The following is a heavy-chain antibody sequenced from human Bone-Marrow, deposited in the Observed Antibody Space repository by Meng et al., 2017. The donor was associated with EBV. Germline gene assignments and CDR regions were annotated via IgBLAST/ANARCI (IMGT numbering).Heavy chain of an antibody. V-gene: IGHV4-61*01. CDR1: GGSVRSGSYY. Sequence: ESGPGLGRPLETLSLTCTVSGGSVRSGSYYWSWIRQHPGKGLEWIGYIHYSGSTNYNPSLKSRVTISVDTSKNQFSLKLSSVTAADTAVYYCARADCSSTSCYDSRGWFDPWGQGTLVTVSS. CDR3: ARADCSSTSCYDSRGWFDP. CDR2: IHYSGST. J-gene: IGHJ5*02. D-gene: IGHD2-2*01.